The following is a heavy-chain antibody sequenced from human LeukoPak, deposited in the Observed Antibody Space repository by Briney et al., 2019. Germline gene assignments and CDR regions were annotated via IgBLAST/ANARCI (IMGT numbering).Heavy chain of an antibody. D-gene: IGHD1-14*01. Sequence: GGSLRLSCVGSGFIFSNYGIHWVRQAPGKGLEWVAFIRYGGNIEYYADSVKGRFTISRDNCKNSLYLQMKSLRPEDTAIYYCAKSRAPTADPDAFDVWGQGTLVTVSS. CDR1: GFIFSNYG. CDR3: AKSRAPTADPDAFDV. V-gene: IGHV3-30*02. J-gene: IGHJ3*01. CDR2: IRYGGNIE.